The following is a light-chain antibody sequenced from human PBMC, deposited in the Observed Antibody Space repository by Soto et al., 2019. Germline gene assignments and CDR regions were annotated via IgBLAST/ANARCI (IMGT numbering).Light chain of an antibody. Sequence: EIVMTQSPATLSMSPGERATLSCRASQSISSNLAWYQQKPGQAPRLLIYGASTRATGIPARFSGSGSGTDFTLTISSLQSEDFAIYYCQQYNNWPPLYTFGQGTKVEIK. CDR3: QQYNNWPPLYT. V-gene: IGKV3-15*01. CDR1: QSISSN. CDR2: GAS. J-gene: IGKJ2*01.